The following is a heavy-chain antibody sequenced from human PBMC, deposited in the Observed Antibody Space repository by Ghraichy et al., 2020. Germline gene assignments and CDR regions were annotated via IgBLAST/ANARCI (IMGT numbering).Heavy chain of an antibody. CDR3: VRGVPYFDY. CDR1: GGSISSYY. CDR2: IYYSGST. D-gene: IGHD3-10*01. V-gene: IGHV4-59*01. Sequence: SQTLSLTCTVSGGSISSYYWSWIRQPPGKGLEWIGYIYYSGSTNYNPSLKSRVTISVDTSKNQFSLKLSSVTAADTAVYYCVRGVPYFDYWGQGTLVTVSS. J-gene: IGHJ4*02.